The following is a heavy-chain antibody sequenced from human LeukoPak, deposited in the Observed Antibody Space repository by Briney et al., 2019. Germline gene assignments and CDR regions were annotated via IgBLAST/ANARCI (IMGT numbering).Heavy chain of an antibody. D-gene: IGHD6-13*01. CDR1: GFTFSNYG. V-gene: IGHV3-30*18. CDR3: AKDNVAAAGRYFDY. CDR2: ISYDGSNK. J-gene: IGHJ4*02. Sequence: GWSLRLSCAASGFTFSNYGMHWVRQAPGKGLEWVALISYDGSNKYFADSVKGRFTISRDNSKNTLYLQMHSLRAEDTAVYYCAKDNVAAAGRYFDYWGQGTLVTVSS.